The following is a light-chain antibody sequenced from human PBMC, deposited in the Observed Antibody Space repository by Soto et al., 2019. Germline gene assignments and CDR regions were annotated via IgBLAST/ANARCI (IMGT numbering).Light chain of an antibody. Sequence: EIVLTQSPATLSLSPGERATLSCRASQSVSSYLAWYQQKPGQAPRLLIYDASNSATGIPARFSGSGSGTDFTLTISNVEPEDFAVYYCQQRSNWPPITFGQGTRLEIK. J-gene: IGKJ5*01. CDR3: QQRSNWPPIT. CDR2: DAS. V-gene: IGKV3-11*01. CDR1: QSVSSY.